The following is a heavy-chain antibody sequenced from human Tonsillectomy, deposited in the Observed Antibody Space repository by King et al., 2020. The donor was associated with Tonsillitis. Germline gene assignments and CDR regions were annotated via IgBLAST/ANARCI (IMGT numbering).Heavy chain of an antibody. J-gene: IGHJ6*02. Sequence: QLVQSGGDLVPPGGSLRLSCAASGITVSSNYMSWVRQAPGKGLEWVSVIYSGGSTYYADSVKGRFTISRHNSKNTMYLQMNSLRAEDTAVYYCVRIGYRDFYGSGSYYKKVFHYYYGMDVWGQGTTVTVSS. CDR1: GITVSSNY. D-gene: IGHD3-10*01. V-gene: IGHV3-53*04. CDR2: IYSGGST. CDR3: VRIGYRDFYGSGSYYKKVFHYYYGMDV.